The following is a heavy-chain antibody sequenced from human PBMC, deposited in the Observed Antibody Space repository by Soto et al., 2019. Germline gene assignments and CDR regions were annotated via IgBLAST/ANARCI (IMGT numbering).Heavy chain of an antibody. CDR1: GFTFSSYA. D-gene: IGHD2-2*01. CDR3: AKYGCSSTSCQCDY. Sequence: HPGGSLRLSCAASGFTFSSYAITWVRQAPGKGLEWVSAISGSGACTYYANSVKGRFTISRDNSKNTLYLQLNSLRAEDTAVYYCAKYGCSSTSCQCDYWGQGTQVTVSS. J-gene: IGHJ4*02. CDR2: ISGSGACT. V-gene: IGHV3-23*01.